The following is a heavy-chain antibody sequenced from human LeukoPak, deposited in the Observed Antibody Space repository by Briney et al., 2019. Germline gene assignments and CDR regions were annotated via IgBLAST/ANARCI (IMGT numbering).Heavy chain of an antibody. V-gene: IGHV4-4*02. CDR2: IYHSGST. J-gene: IGHJ3*02. Sequence: SGTLSLTCAVSGGSISSSNWWSWVRQPPGKGLEWIGEIYHSGSTNYNPSLKSRVTISVDTSKNQFSLKLSSVTAADTAVYYCAREDYYGSGSYYPDAFDIWGQGTMVTVSS. CDR3: AREDYYGSGSYYPDAFDI. D-gene: IGHD3-10*01. CDR1: GGSISSSNW.